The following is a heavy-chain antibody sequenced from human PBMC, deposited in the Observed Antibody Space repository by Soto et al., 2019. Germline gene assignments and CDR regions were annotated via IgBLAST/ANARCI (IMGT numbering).Heavy chain of an antibody. CDR1: GSSFTTGALS. CDR2: VCGSGTS. D-gene: IGHD3-16*01. J-gene: IGHJ4*02. V-gene: IGHV4-30-2*01. Sequence: LSLSCAASGSSFTTGALSWIWHPQRPGQDLEWVGYVCGSGTSFYSPALRGLISISLDSTKNQFSLSLTSVTAAATAVYFCVKVCGEHRGAFDYWGQGTLVTVSS. CDR3: VKVCGEHRGAFDY.